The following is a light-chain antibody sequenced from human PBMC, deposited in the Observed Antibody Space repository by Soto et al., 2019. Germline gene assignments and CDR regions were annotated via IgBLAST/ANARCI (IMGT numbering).Light chain of an antibody. V-gene: IGKV3-11*01. CDR3: QQRRNWPPSIT. CDR2: DAS. Sequence: EVVLTQSPATLSLSPGERATLSCRASQSVGNFLAWYQQKPGQAPRLLIYDASNRATGIPARFSGSGSGTDFTLTISSLQPEDFAVYYCQQRRNWPPSITFGQGTRLEIK. J-gene: IGKJ5*01. CDR1: QSVGNF.